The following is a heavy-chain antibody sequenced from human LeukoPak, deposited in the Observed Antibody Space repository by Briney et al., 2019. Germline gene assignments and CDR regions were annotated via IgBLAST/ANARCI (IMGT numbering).Heavy chain of an antibody. Sequence: SLRLSCAASGCTFDDYSMRWVRQAPGKGLEWVSGISWNRGSIGYPDSLQGRVTISRDNDQNSLYLHLNSLRAEDPALYYCAKVAEQQLAGDYYFDYWGKGPMVPVS. CDR2: ISWNRGSI. CDR3: AKVAEQQLAGDYYFDY. J-gene: IGHJ4*02. V-gene: IGHV3-9*01. D-gene: IGHD6-6*01. CDR1: GCTFDDYS.